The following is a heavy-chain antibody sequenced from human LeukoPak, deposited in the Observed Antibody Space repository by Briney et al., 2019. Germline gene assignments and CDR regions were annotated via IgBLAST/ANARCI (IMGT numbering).Heavy chain of an antibody. Sequence: PGASLRLSCAATGFTFSDHNMGWMRQAPGKGLEWTSYMSGSGIYYADSVRGRFTISRDNAKNSLYLQMSSLRAEDSAVYFCARRSLTTGGHAFDVWGQGTLVTVSS. V-gene: IGHV3-11*01. CDR3: ARRSLTTGGHAFDV. CDR1: GFTFSDHN. CDR2: MSGSGI. J-gene: IGHJ3*01. D-gene: IGHD1-1*01.